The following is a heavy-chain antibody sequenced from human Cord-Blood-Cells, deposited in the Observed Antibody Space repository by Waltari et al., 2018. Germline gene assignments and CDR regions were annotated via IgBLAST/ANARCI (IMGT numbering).Heavy chain of an antibody. CDR1: GGSFSGYY. Sequence: QVQLQQWGAGLLKPSETLSLTCAVYGGSFSGYYWSWIRQPPGKGLEWIGEINHSGSTNYNPSLKSRVTISVDTSKNQFSLKRSSVTAADTAVYYCARVVVPAATKRGAYDIWGQGTMVTVSS. D-gene: IGHD2-2*01. V-gene: IGHV4-34*01. CDR2: INHSGST. J-gene: IGHJ3*02. CDR3: ARVVVPAATKRGAYDI.